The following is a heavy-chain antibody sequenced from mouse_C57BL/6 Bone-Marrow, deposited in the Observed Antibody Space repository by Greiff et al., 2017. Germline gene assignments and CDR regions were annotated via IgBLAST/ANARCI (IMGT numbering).Heavy chain of an antibody. Sequence: VQLQQSGAELVRPGASVKLSCTASGFNIKDDYMHWVKQRPEQGLEWIGWIDPENGDTEYASKFQGKATITADTSSNTAYLQLSSLTSEDTAGYYCTTGGYDVFAYWGQGTLVTVSA. J-gene: IGHJ3*01. CDR3: TTGGYDVFAY. CDR2: IDPENGDT. CDR1: GFNIKDDY. V-gene: IGHV14-4*01. D-gene: IGHD2-2*01.